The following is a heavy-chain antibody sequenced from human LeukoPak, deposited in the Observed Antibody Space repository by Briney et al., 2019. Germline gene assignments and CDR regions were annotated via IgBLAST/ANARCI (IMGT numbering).Heavy chain of an antibody. Sequence: ASVKVSCKASGYTFTSYDINWVRQATGQGLEWMGWMNPNSGNTGYAQKFQGRVTMTEDTSTDTAYMELSSLRSEDTAVYYCATLPSPGGYYYYYGMDVWGQGTTVTVSS. CDR1: GYTFTSYD. V-gene: IGHV1-8*01. J-gene: IGHJ6*02. CDR2: MNPNSGNT. D-gene: IGHD1-26*01. CDR3: ATLPSPGGYYYYYGMDV.